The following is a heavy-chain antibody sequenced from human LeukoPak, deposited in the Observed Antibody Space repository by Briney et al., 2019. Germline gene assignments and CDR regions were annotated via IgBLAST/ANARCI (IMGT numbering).Heavy chain of an antibody. D-gene: IGHD2-2*01. CDR3: ARIRLGRPGYYFDY. CDR1: GGSISSGGYS. V-gene: IGHV4-30-2*01. CDR2: IYHSGST. Sequence: NASETLSLTCAVSGGSISSGGYSWSWIRQPPGKGLEWIGYIYHSGSTYYNPSLKSRVTISVDRSKNQFSLKLSSVTAADTAVYYCARIRLGRPGYYFDYWGQGTLVTVSS. J-gene: IGHJ4*02.